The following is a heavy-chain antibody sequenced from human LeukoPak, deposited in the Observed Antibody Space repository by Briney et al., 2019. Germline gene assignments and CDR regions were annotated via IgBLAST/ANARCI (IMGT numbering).Heavy chain of an antibody. J-gene: IGHJ4*02. V-gene: IGHV4-34*01. CDR2: INHSGST. CDR3: ARGDVYYFDY. Sequence: SETLSLTCAVYGGSFSGYYWSWIRQPPGKGLEWIGEINHSGSTNYNPSLKSRVTISVDTSKNQFSLKLSSVTAADTAVYYCARGDVYYFDYWGQGTLVTVSS. CDR1: GGSFSGYY.